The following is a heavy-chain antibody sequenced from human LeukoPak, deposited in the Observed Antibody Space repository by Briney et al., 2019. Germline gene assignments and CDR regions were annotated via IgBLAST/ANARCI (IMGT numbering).Heavy chain of an antibody. Sequence: ASVKVSCKASGYTFTGYCMHWVRQAPGQGLEWMGWINPNSGGTNYAQKFQGRVTMTRDTSISTAYMELSRLRSDDTAVYYCASSITIFGVVIVDDLDYWGQGTLVIVSS. D-gene: IGHD3-3*01. CDR2: INPNSGGT. J-gene: IGHJ4*02. CDR3: ASSITIFGVVIVDDLDY. CDR1: GYTFTGYC. V-gene: IGHV1-2*02.